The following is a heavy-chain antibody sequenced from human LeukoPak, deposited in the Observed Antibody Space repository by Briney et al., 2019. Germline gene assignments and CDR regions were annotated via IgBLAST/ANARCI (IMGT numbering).Heavy chain of an antibody. CDR2: IYYIGST. D-gene: IGHD3-10*01. CDR1: GXSISSGDYY. V-gene: IGHV4-30-4*01. J-gene: IGHJ5*02. Sequence: PSETLSLTCTVSGXSISSGDYYWSWIRQPPGKGLEWIGYIYYIGSTYYNSSLKSRVTISVDTSKNQFSLKLSSVTAADTAVFYCARYDSGSYHYSWFDPWGQGTLVTVSS. CDR3: ARYDSGSYHYSWFDP.